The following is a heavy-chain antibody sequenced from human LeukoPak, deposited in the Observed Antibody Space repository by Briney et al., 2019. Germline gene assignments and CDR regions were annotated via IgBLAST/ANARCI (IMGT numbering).Heavy chain of an antibody. CDR3: ARALTLSTVGARCIFAD. J-gene: IGHJ4*02. D-gene: IGHD1-26*01. CDR2: ISTSSNTI. Sequence: GGSLRLSCAASGFTFSTYGMNWVRQAPGKGLEWVSYISTSSNTIYYADSVKGRFTISRDNAKNSLYLQMNSLRAEDTAVYYCARALTLSTVGARCIFADWGPGSLVTVSS. CDR1: GFTFSTYG. V-gene: IGHV3-48*03.